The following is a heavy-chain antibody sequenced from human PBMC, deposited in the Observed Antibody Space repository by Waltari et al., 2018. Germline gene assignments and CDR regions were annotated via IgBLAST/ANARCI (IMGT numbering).Heavy chain of an antibody. D-gene: IGHD6-19*01. J-gene: IGHJ5*02. CDR1: GFAFSDFY. V-gene: IGHV3-11*04. CDR3: ARGSVADP. Sequence: QASLVESGGALVRPGGSLRRSRTASGFAFSDFYMTWIRQAPGKGLEWISYISSSGDTIYYADSVKGRFVVSRDNAENSLFLEMNNLRVNDSAVYYCARGSVADPWGPGTLVSVSS. CDR2: ISSSGDTI.